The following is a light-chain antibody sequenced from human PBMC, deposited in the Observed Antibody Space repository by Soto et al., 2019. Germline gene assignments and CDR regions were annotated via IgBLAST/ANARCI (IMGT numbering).Light chain of an antibody. J-gene: IGKJ1*01. V-gene: IGKV3-20*01. CDR3: QQHDTAPRT. Sequence: EVMLTQSPGTLSLSPGERATISCRAGQSVSTNYLAWYQQKSGQALRLLIYGASNRATGIPDRFSGSGSGTDFTLTIRRLEPEDFAVYYCQQHDTAPRTFGQGTKVEFK. CDR1: QSVSTNY. CDR2: GAS.